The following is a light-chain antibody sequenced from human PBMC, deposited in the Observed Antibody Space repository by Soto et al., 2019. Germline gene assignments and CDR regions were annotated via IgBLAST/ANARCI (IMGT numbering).Light chain of an antibody. CDR3: GSWDNNLCAYV. CDR1: DSNLVRNY. J-gene: IGLJ1*01. Sequence: QSVLTQPPSVSATPGQKVTISCSGSDSNLVRNYVSWYQQHPGTAPGHLIYDNVYRFSGVPDRFSASKSGTSATLGIAGLQTGDEGDYYCGSWDNNLCAYVFGTETKVTVL. V-gene: IGLV1-51*01. CDR2: DNV.